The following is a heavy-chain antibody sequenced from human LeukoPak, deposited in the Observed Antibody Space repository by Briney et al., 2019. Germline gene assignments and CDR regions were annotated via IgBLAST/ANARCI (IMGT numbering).Heavy chain of an antibody. D-gene: IGHD3-10*01. Sequence: GGSLRLSCAASGFTFSSYAMSWVRQAPGKGLEWVSAITGGGDYTYSADAVKGRFTISRNNSKNTLYLQMNSLKTEDTAVYYCTTDLTMVRGVIVYFDYWGQGTLVTVSS. CDR1: GFTFSSYA. J-gene: IGHJ4*02. CDR2: ITGGGDYT. V-gene: IGHV3-23*01. CDR3: TTDLTMVRGVIVYFDY.